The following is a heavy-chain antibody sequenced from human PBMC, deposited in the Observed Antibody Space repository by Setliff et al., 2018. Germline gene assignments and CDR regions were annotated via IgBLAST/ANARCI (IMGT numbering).Heavy chain of an antibody. CDR3: LVAYTSSWYSSGFDP. V-gene: IGHV3-74*03. CDR1: GFTFSNYW. CDR2: INSDGGTT. Sequence: LRLSCAASGFTFSNYWMHWVRQVPGKGLVWVSRINSDGGTTTYADSVKGRFTISRDSSKNTLYLQMNSLRLEDTAVYYCLVAYTSSWYSSGFDPWGQGTLVTSPQ. D-gene: IGHD6-13*01. J-gene: IGHJ5*02.